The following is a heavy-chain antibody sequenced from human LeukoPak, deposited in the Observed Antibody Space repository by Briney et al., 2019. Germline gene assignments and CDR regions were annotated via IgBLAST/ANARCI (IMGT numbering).Heavy chain of an antibody. Sequence: GGSLRLSCAASGFTFSSYAMSWVRQAPGKGLEWVSSISSSSNYIYYVDSVKGRFTISRDNAKNSLSLQMNSLRAEDTAVYYCTRAGPLYCSGGSCPVDYWGQGTLVTVSS. CDR2: ISSSSNYI. V-gene: IGHV3-21*01. CDR3: TRAGPLYCSGGSCPVDY. D-gene: IGHD2-15*01. CDR1: GFTFSSYA. J-gene: IGHJ4*02.